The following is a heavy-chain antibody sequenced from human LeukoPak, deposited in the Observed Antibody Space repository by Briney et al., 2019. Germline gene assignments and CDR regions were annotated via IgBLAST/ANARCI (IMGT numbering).Heavy chain of an antibody. CDR3: AKGQKEGGYLMNLFDY. Sequence: GGSLRLSCAASGFTFDDYAMHWVRQAPGKGLEWVSGISWNSGSIGYADSVKGRFTISRDNAKNSLYLQMNSLRAEDTALYYCAKGQKEGGYLMNLFDYWGQGTLVIVSS. CDR2: ISWNSGSI. J-gene: IGHJ4*02. D-gene: IGHD5-12*01. V-gene: IGHV3-9*01. CDR1: GFTFDDYA.